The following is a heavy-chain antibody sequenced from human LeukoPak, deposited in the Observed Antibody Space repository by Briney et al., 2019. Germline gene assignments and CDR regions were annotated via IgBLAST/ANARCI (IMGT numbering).Heavy chain of an antibody. D-gene: IGHD6-6*01. CDR3: YSSSSPIDY. CDR2: INPNSGGT. CDR1: GYTFTSYG. Sequence: ASVKVSCKASGYTFTSYGISWVRQAPGQGLEWMGWINPNSGGTNYAQKFQGRVTMTRDTSISTAYMELSRLRSDDTAVYYCYSSSSPIDYWGQGTLVTVSS. V-gene: IGHV1-2*02. J-gene: IGHJ4*02.